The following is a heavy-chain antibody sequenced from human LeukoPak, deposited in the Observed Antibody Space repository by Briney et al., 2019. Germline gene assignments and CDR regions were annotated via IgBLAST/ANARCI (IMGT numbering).Heavy chain of an antibody. J-gene: IGHJ6*02. CDR3: AKLGSGRSYYYYYGMDV. Sequence: SGGSLRLSCAASGFTFSSYWMSWVRQAPGKGLEWVSAISGSGGSTYYADSVKGRFTISRDNSKNTLYLQMNSLRAEDTAVYYCAKLGSGRSYYYYYGMDVWGQGTTVTVSS. D-gene: IGHD1-14*01. CDR1: GFTFSSYW. V-gene: IGHV3-23*01. CDR2: ISGSGGST.